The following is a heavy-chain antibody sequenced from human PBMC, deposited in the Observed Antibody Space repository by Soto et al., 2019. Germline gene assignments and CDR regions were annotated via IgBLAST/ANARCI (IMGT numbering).Heavy chain of an antibody. J-gene: IGHJ3*02. CDR1: GFTFSSYA. CDR3: AKSCSGGSRYSAAFDI. D-gene: IGHD2-15*01. Sequence: EVQLLESGGGLVQPGGSLRLSCAASGFTFSSYAMSWVRQAPGKGLEWVSAISGSGGSTYYADSVKGRFTISRDNSKNTLYLQMNSLRAEDTAVYYCAKSCSGGSRYSAAFDIWGQGTMVTVSS. CDR2: ISGSGGST. V-gene: IGHV3-23*01.